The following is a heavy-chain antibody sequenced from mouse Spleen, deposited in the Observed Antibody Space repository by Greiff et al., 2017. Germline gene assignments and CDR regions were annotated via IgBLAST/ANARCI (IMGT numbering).Heavy chain of an antibody. J-gene: IGHJ2*01. CDR2: ISGGGGNT. CDR1: GFTFSSYT. V-gene: IGHV5-9*01. Sequence: EVKLVESGGGLVKPGGSLKLSCAASGFTFSSYTMSWVRQTPEKRLEWVATISGGGGNTYYPDSVKGRFTISRDNAMNTLYLQMSSLRSEDTALYYCAREGYSTLDYWGQGTTLTVSS. D-gene: IGHD2-5*01. CDR3: AREGYSTLDY.